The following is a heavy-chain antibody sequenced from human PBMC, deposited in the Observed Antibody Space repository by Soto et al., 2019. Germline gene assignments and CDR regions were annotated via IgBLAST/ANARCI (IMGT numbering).Heavy chain of an antibody. J-gene: IGHJ6*02. Sequence: QVQLVQSGAEVKKPGASVKVSCKASGYTFTSYGISWVRQAPGQGLEWMGWISAYNGNTNYAQKLQGRVTMTTDTSTSTAYMELRRLRSDDTAVYYCARSVAVVSGGDYYYYGMDVWGQGTTVTVSS. CDR2: ISAYNGNT. D-gene: IGHD2-21*01. CDR3: ARSVAVVSGGDYYYYGMDV. CDR1: GYTFTSYG. V-gene: IGHV1-18*01.